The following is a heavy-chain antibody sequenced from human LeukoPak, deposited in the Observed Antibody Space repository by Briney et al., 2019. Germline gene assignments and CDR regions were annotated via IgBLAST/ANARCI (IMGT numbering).Heavy chain of an antibody. CDR2: ISHSSGFT. CDR1: GFTFSDYY. Sequence: PGGSLRLSCAASGFTFSDYYMSWIRQAPGQGLEWVAYISHSSGFTNYADSVKGRFAISRDNAKNTLYLQMNSLRAEDTAVYYCFFPGVTGKVYWGQGTLVTVSS. V-gene: IGHV3-11*06. D-gene: IGHD1-20*01. CDR3: FFPGVTGKVY. J-gene: IGHJ4*02.